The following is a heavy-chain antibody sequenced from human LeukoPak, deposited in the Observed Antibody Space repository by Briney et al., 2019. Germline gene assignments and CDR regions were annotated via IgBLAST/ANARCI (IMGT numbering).Heavy chain of an antibody. J-gene: IGHJ4*02. Sequence: PSETLSLTCTVSGSSITSSDYYWGWIRQPPGKGLEWIGSFYYSGSTNYNPSLKSRVTISVDTSKNQFSLKLSSVTAADTAVYYCVYYYGSGSVEYWGQGTLVTVSS. CDR2: FYYSGST. D-gene: IGHD3-10*01. CDR1: GSSITSSDYY. CDR3: VYYYGSGSVEY. V-gene: IGHV4-39*01.